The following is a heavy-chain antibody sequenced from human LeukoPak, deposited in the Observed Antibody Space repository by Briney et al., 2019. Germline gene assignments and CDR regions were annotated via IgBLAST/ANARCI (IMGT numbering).Heavy chain of an antibody. Sequence: GGSLRLSCAASGFTFSTSWMHWVGQPPGKGLVGVSRMNSDGSVTTYADSVKGRFTISRDNAKNTLYLQMNSLRAEDTAVYYCARGVNGNSDYWGQGTLVTVSS. D-gene: IGHD2-8*01. J-gene: IGHJ4*02. CDR2: MNSDGSVT. CDR3: ARGVNGNSDY. CDR1: GFTFSTSW. V-gene: IGHV3-74*01.